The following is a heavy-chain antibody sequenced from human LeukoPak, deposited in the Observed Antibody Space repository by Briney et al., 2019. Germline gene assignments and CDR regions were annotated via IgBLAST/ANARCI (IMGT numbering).Heavy chain of an antibody. Sequence: SETLSLTCTVSGGSISSSSYYWGWIRQPPGKGLEWIGYIYYSGSTNYNPSLKSRVTISVDTSKNQFSLKLSSVTAADTAVYYCASSPKHKLPGIAVAGTFDYWGQGTLVTVSS. CDR1: GGSISSSSYY. V-gene: IGHV4-61*05. D-gene: IGHD6-19*01. CDR3: ASSPKHKLPGIAVAGTFDY. J-gene: IGHJ4*02. CDR2: IYYSGST.